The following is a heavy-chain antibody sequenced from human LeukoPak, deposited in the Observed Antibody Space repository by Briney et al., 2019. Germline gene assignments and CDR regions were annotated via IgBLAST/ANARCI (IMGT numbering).Heavy chain of an antibody. D-gene: IGHD2-15*01. Sequence: PSETLSLTCTVSGGSITSGDYYWSWIRQPPGKGLEWIGRIYTGGSTNYNPSLKSRVTMSVDTSKNQFTLKLSSVTAADTAVYYCAREERWFNPRDHYYYYYYMDVWGKGTTVTVSS. J-gene: IGHJ6*03. CDR1: GGSITSGDYY. V-gene: IGHV4-61*02. CDR2: IYTGGST. CDR3: AREERWFNPRDHYYYYYYMDV.